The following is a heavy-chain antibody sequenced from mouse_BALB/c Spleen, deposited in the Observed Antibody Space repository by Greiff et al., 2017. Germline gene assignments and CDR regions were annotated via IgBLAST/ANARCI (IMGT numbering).Heavy chain of an antibody. CDR3: ARCDGYFFDY. CDR1: GFTFSSFG. Sequence: EVQLVESGGGLVQPGGSRKLSCAASGFTFSSFGMHWVRQAPEKGLEWVAYISSGSSTIYYADTVKGRFTISRDNPKNTLFLQMTRLRSEDTAMYYCARCDGYFFDYWGQGTTLTVSS. J-gene: IGHJ2*01. V-gene: IGHV5-17*02. D-gene: IGHD2-3*01. CDR2: ISSGSSTI.